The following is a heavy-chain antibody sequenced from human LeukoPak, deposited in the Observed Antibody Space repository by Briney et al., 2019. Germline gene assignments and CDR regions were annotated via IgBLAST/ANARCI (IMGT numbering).Heavy chain of an antibody. J-gene: IGHJ4*02. CDR2: ISSNGGST. Sequence: PGGSLRLSCAASGFTFSSYAMHWVRQAPGKGLEYVSAISSNGGSTYYANSVKGRFTISRDNSKNTLYLQMGSLRAEDTAVYYCAKDMAGSYYNKVFDYWGQGTLVTVSS. CDR3: AKDMAGSYYNKVFDY. V-gene: IGHV3-64*01. CDR1: GFTFSSYA. D-gene: IGHD3-10*01.